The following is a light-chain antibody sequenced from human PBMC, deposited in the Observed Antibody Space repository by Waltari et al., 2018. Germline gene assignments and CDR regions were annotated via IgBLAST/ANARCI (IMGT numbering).Light chain of an antibody. CDR2: GAS. Sequence: EIVLTQSPGTLSLSPGARATLSCRASQSVGRSLAWYQQKPGQAPRPLIYGASIRATGIPDRFSGGGSGTDFSLTISRLEPEDFAAYHCQHYVRLPVTFGQGTKVEIK. CDR3: QHYVRLPVT. V-gene: IGKV3-20*01. CDR1: QSVGRS. J-gene: IGKJ1*01.